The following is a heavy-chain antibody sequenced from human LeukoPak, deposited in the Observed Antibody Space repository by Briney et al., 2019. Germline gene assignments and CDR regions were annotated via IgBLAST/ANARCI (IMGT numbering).Heavy chain of an antibody. D-gene: IGHD4-17*01. J-gene: IGHJ4*02. Sequence: GGSPRLSCAASAFTFSNYAMSWVRQAPGKGLEWVSGISGSGGSTYYADSVKGRFTISRDNSKNTLYLQINGLRAEDTAVYYCAKGFTVTTYGWGVDYWGQGTLVTVSS. CDR2: ISGSGGST. V-gene: IGHV3-23*01. CDR3: AKGFTVTTYGWGVDY. CDR1: AFTFSNYA.